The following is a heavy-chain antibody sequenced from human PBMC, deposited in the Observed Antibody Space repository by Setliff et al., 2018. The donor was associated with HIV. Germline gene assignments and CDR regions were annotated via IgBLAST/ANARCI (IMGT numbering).Heavy chain of an antibody. D-gene: IGHD4-17*01. CDR3: ARVFSGPHGDYGPFDY. V-gene: IGHV4-34*12. CDR2: IFHGGNT. Sequence: SETLSLTCAVYGESFNYYYWSWVRQPPGKGLEWIGEIFHGGNTNYNPSLKSRVTILVDKSRKQFSLRLSSVTAADTAVYYCARVFSGPHGDYGPFDYWGQGTLVTVSS. CDR1: GESFNYYY. J-gene: IGHJ4*02.